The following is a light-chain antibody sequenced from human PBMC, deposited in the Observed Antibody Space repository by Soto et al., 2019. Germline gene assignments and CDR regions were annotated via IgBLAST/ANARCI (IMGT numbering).Light chain of an antibody. CDR2: DTS. CDR3: QQYGASPWT. CDR1: QSVSSSH. Sequence: EVELTHSPGTLSLSPCERATLSPSASQSVSSSHLAWYQQKRGQAPRLLIYDTSTRATGIPDRFSGSGSGTDFTLTISRLEPEDFAVYHCQQYGASPWTFGQGTKVDIK. V-gene: IGKV3-20*01. J-gene: IGKJ1*01.